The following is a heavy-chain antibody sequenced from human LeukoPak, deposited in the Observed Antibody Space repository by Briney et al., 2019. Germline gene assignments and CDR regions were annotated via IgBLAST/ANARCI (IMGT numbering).Heavy chain of an antibody. V-gene: IGHV3-48*04. CDR2: ISSSGSTI. CDR3: ARDLEGSGSGWYKGFDY. CDR1: GFTFSSYG. J-gene: IGHJ4*02. Sequence: GGSLRLSCAASGFTFSSYGMSWVRQAPGKGLEWVSYISSSGSTIYYADSVKGRFTISRDNAKNSLYLQMNSLRAEDTAVYYCARDLEGSGSGWYKGFDYWGQGTLVTVSS. D-gene: IGHD6-19*01.